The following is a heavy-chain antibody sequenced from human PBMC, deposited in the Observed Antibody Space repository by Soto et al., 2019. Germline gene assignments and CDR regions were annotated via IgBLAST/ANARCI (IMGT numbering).Heavy chain of an antibody. Sequence: EVQLVESGGGLVKSGGSLRLSCAASGFTFTNAWMSWVRQAPGKGLEWVGRINTKAAGGTTDYAAPVKDRFSISRDDSKNTLYLQMDSLQIDDTAIYYCTTLNGLTAAGYYFDYWGQGTLVTVSS. CDR2: INTKAAGGTT. J-gene: IGHJ4*02. D-gene: IGHD6-13*01. CDR1: GFTFTNAW. V-gene: IGHV3-15*01. CDR3: TTLNGLTAAGYYFDY.